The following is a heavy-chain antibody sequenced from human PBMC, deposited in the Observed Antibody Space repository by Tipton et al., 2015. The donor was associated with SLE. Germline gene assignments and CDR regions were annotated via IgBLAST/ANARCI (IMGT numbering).Heavy chain of an antibody. V-gene: IGHV4-30-4*07. D-gene: IGHD3-3*01. CDR1: GGSITSGGYS. CDR2: LFYSGNA. Sequence: TLSLTCDVSGGSITSGGYSWSWIRQPPGKGVEWIGSLFYSGNAYYNPSLESRVTISEDSSQNQVSLKLSSVTAADTAVYYCARTYGVWNDDHPTMRSTGMDVWGKGTTVTVAS. J-gene: IGHJ6*03. CDR3: ARTYGVWNDDHPTMRSTGMDV.